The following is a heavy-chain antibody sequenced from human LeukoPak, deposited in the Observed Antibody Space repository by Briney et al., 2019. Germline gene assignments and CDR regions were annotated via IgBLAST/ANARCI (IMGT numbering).Heavy chain of an antibody. CDR1: GFTVSSNY. CDR3: ARGGSYLSAFDI. D-gene: IGHD1-26*01. J-gene: IGHJ3*02. V-gene: IGHV3-53*01. CDR2: IYSGGST. Sequence: GGCLRLSCAASGFTVSSNYMSWVRQAPGKGLEWVSIIYSGGSTFYADSVKGRFTISRDNSKNTLYLQMNSLGAEDTAVYYCARGGSYLSAFDIWGQGTMVTVSS.